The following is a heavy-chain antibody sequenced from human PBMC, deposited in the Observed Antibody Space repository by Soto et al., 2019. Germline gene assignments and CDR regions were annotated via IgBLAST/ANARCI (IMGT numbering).Heavy chain of an antibody. Sequence: GGSLRLSCAASGFTFSSYAMTWVRQAPGKGLEWVSSISFSDGGTYYADSVKGRLTISRDNSKNTLLLQMNSLRVEDTAVYYCVKDDRILGRRYFDLWGRGTLVTVSS. V-gene: IGHV3-23*01. J-gene: IGHJ2*01. CDR1: GFTFSSYA. CDR3: VKDDRILGRRYFDL. CDR2: ISFSDGGT. D-gene: IGHD2-15*01.